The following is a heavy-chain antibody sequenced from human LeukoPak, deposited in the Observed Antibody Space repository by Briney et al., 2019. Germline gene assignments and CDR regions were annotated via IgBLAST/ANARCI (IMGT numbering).Heavy chain of an antibody. CDR3: ARDRFVVATTRPAYYFDY. V-gene: IGHV1-46*01. CDR2: INPSGGST. J-gene: IGHJ4*02. Sequence: ASVKVSCKASGYTFTSYYMHWVRQAPGQGLEWMGIINPSGGSTSYAQKFQGRVTMTRDMSTSTVYMELSSLISEDTAVYYCARDRFVVATTRPAYYFDYWGQGTLVTVSS. CDR1: GYTFTSYY. D-gene: IGHD5-12*01.